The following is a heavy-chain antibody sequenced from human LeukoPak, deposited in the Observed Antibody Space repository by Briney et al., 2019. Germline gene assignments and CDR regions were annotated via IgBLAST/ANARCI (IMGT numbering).Heavy chain of an antibody. CDR1: GFTFTGYW. Sequence: GGSLSLSCAVSGFTFTGYWMNWVRQAPGKGLEWVASIMQDGGEKYYVDSVNARFTISRDNTKNSLYLQMSALRAEDTAVYYCARDGTAAGLYFDLWGQGTLVTVSS. D-gene: IGHD6-13*01. J-gene: IGHJ4*01. CDR2: IMQDGGEK. CDR3: ARDGTAAGLYFDL. V-gene: IGHV3-7*01.